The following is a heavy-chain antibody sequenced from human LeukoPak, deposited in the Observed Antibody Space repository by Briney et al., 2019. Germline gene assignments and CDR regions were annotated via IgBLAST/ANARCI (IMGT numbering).Heavy chain of an antibody. Sequence: PGRSLRLSCTASGFTFGDYAMSWFRQAPGKGLEWVGFIRSKAYGGTTEYAASVKGRFTISRDDSKSIAYLQMNSLKTEDTAVYYCTRDASSYYYGSGSYIYFDYWGQGTLVTVSS. CDR3: TRDASSYYYGSGSYIYFDY. V-gene: IGHV3-49*03. CDR2: IRSKAYGGTT. CDR1: GFTFGDYA. J-gene: IGHJ4*02. D-gene: IGHD3-10*01.